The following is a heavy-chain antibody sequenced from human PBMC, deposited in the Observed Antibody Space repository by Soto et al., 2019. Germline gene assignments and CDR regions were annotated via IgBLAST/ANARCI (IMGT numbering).Heavy chain of an antibody. CDR2: IYWDDDN. D-gene: IGHD2-15*01. Sequence: QITLKESGPTLVKPTQTLTLTCTFSGLSLSTSGVGVGWFRQPPGKALEWVALIYWDDDNPYSPSLKSRHTTTTITPKNRVALTLTDMAPMDTATYDCALYIASAPAGWFAPSGQGTLVIVSS. J-gene: IGHJ5*02. CDR3: ALYIASAPAGWFAP. V-gene: IGHV2-5*02. CDR1: GLSLSTSGVG.